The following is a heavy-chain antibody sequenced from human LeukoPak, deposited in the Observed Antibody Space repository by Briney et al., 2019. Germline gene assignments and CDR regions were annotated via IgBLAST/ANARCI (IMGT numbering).Heavy chain of an antibody. J-gene: IGHJ2*01. D-gene: IGHD3-22*01. CDR2: IYYSGST. CDR1: GGSISSYY. V-gene: IGHV4-59*01. CDR3: ARRPDYYDSSGYYDPSDWYFDL. Sequence: PSETLSLTCTVSGGSISSYYWSWIRQPPGKGLEWIGYIYYSGSTNYNPSLKSRVTISVDTSKNQFSLKLSSVTAADTAVYYCARRPDYYDSSGYYDPSDWYFDLWGRGTLVTVSS.